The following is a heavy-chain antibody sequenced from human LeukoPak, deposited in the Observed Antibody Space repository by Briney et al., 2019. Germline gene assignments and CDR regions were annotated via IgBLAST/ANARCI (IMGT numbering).Heavy chain of an antibody. V-gene: IGHV1-69*13. D-gene: IGHD3-9*01. CDR1: GGTFSSYA. Sequence: ASVNVSCKASGGTFSSYAISWVRQAPGQGLEWMGGIIPIFGTANYAQKFQGRVTITADESTSTAYMELSSLRSEDTAVYYCARGLRYFDWLFWYWGQGTLVTVSS. J-gene: IGHJ4*02. CDR3: ARGLRYFDWLFWY. CDR2: IIPIFGTA.